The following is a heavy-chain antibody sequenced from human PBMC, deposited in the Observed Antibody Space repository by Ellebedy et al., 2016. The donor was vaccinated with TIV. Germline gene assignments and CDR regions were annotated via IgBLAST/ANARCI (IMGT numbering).Heavy chain of an antibody. CDR1: GGSISSYY. CDR3: AREWSGGMDV. D-gene: IGHD1-1*01. J-gene: IGHJ6*02. Sequence: SETLSLTCAVSGGSISSYYWSWIRQPPGKGLEWIGYIYYSGSTNYNPSLKSRVTISVDTSKNQFSLKLSSVTAADTAVYYCAREWSGGMDVWGQGTTVTVSS. CDR2: IYYSGST. V-gene: IGHV4-59*01.